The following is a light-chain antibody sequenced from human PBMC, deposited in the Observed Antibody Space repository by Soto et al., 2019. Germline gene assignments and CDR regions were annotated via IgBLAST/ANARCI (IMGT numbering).Light chain of an antibody. CDR3: SSHTGSTVV. CDR1: SSDVGTYNY. Sequence: QSALTQPASVSGSPGQSITISCTGTSSDVGTYNYVSWYQQHPGKAPKLMIYDVSNRPSGVSKRFSGSKSGNTASLTISGLQGEDEADYFCSSHTGSTVVFGGGTKVTVL. V-gene: IGLV2-14*01. CDR2: DVS. J-gene: IGLJ2*01.